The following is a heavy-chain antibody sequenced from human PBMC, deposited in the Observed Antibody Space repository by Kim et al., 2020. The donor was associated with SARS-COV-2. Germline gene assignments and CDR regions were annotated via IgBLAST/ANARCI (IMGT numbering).Heavy chain of an antibody. J-gene: IGHJ2*01. D-gene: IGHD3-10*01. CDR2: IDPSDSYT. CDR1: GYSFTSYW. V-gene: IGHV5-10-1*01. Sequence: GESLKISCKGSGYSFTSYWISWVRQMPGKGLEWMGRIDPSDSYTNYSPSLQGHVTISADKSISTAYLQWSSLKASDTAMYYCARRSYYYGSGSLWYFDLWGRGTLVTVSS. CDR3: ARRSYYYGSGSLWYFDL.